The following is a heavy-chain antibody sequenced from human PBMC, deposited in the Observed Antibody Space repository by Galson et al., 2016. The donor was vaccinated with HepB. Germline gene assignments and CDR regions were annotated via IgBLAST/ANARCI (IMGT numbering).Heavy chain of an antibody. V-gene: IGHV3-11*01. Sequence: SLRLSCAASGFTFSDYYMSWIRQAPGKGLEWISYISGSGRTIYYPDSMRGRFTVSRDNAKNSLFLQLNSLRAEDTAVYYCASDGCSTTTCDSDYYYYHGLNVWGKGTPVTVSS. J-gene: IGHJ6*04. CDR1: GFTFSDYY. D-gene: IGHD2/OR15-2a*01. CDR3: ASDGCSTTTCDSDYYYYHGLNV. CDR2: ISGSGRTI.